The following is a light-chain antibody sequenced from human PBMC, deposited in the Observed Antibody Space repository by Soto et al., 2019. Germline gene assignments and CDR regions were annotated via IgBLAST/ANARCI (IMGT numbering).Light chain of an antibody. CDR1: QGISSY. V-gene: IGKV1-9*01. CDR3: QQFNTYPLT. Sequence: QLTKYHANLSGSXXDRVFITCLASQGISSYLAWYQKKPGKAPNLLIYAASTLQSGVPSRFSGSGSGTDFTLTISSLQPEDFATYYCQQFNTYPLTSGQGTRLEIK. J-gene: IGKJ5*01. CDR2: AAS.